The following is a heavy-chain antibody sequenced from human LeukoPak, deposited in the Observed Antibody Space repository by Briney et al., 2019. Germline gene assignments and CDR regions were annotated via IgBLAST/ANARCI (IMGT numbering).Heavy chain of an antibody. D-gene: IGHD3-10*01. V-gene: IGHV3-9*01. Sequence: GGSLRLSCAASGFTFSSYEMNWVRQAPGKGLEWVSGISWNSGNIGYADSVKGRFTISRDNAKNSLYLQMNSLRAEDTALYYCAKGTPDYYGSGSYYSWGQGTLVTVSS. CDR2: ISWNSGNI. J-gene: IGHJ5*02. CDR3: AKGTPDYYGSGSYYS. CDR1: GFTFSSYE.